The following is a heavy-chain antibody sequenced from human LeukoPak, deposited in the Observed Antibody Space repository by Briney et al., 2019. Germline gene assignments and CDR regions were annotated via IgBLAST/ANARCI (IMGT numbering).Heavy chain of an antibody. J-gene: IGHJ4*02. CDR3: AGAYSAGWFSY. CDR2: IWYDGSKK. V-gene: IGHV3-33*01. D-gene: IGHD3-16*01. CDR1: GFTFSSYG. Sequence: GGSLRLSCAASGFTFSSYGMHWVRQAPGKGLEWVAVIWYDGSKKFYADSVNGRFTISRDDSKNTLYLQMGGLRADDTAVYYCAGAYSAGWFSYWGQGTPVTVSS.